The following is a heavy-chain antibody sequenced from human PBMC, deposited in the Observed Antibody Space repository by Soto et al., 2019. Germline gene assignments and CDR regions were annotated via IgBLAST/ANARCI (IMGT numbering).Heavy chain of an antibody. CDR1: GFTFSSYA. D-gene: IGHD5-12*01. CDR3: AKDFRGYSGYDGGY. J-gene: IGHJ4*01. V-gene: IGHV3-23*01. CDR2: ISGSGGST. Sequence: GFLRLSCAASGFTFSSYAMSWVRQAPGKGLEWVSAISGSGGSTYYADSVKGRFTISRDNSKNTLYLQMNSLRAEDTAVYYCAKDFRGYSGYDGGYWGHGTLVTVSS.